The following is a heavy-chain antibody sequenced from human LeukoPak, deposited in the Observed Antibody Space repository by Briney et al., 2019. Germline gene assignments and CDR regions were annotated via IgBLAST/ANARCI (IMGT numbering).Heavy chain of an antibody. CDR2: MSPESGDT. D-gene: IGHD3-3*01. V-gene: IGHV1-8*03. CDR1: GYTFTDYY. Sequence: ASVKVSCKASGYTFTDYYINWVRQAPGQGLEWMGWMSPESGDTGYARKFQGRVTITRNTSITTAYMELRTLTFDDTAVYYCARVRLRNGYNWFDPWGQGTLVTVPS. CDR3: ARVRLRNGYNWFDP. J-gene: IGHJ5*02.